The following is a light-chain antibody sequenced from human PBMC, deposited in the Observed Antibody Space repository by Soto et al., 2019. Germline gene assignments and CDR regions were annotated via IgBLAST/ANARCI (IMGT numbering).Light chain of an antibody. CDR3: KSYAGSNTYV. Sequence: QSALTQPASLSGSPGQSITISCTGTSSDIGAYDYVSWFQQHPGKAPKLMISEVNNRPSGVSNRFSGSKSGNTAYLTISGLQVEDEAEYFCKSYAGSNTYVFGGGTKVTVL. CDR1: SSDIGAYDY. J-gene: IGLJ1*01. CDR2: EVN. V-gene: IGLV2-14*01.